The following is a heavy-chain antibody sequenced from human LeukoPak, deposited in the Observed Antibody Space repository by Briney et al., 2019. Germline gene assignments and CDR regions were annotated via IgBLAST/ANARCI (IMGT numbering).Heavy chain of an antibody. V-gene: IGHV3-74*01. J-gene: IGHJ4*02. CDR1: GFTFSGYW. CDR2: INSDGYST. D-gene: IGHD2-2*01. Sequence: GWSLRLSCAASGFTFSGYWMHWVRQAPGKGLVWVSRINSDGYSTAYADSVKGRFTISRDNAKNTLYLQMNSLRAEDTAVYYCVRLVAVPDAYFDYWGQGTLVTVSS. CDR3: VRLVAVPDAYFDY.